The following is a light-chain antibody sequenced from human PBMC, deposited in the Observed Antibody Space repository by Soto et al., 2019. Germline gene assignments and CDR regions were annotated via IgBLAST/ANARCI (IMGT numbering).Light chain of an antibody. CDR3: SSYTGTSSYV. CDR1: SSDVGGYNY. CDR2: EVS. Sequence: QSALTQPASVSGSPGQSITISCTGTSSDVGGYNYVSWYQQYPGKAPKLMIYEVSNWPSGVSNRFSGSKSGNTASLTISGLQAEDEADYYCSSYTGTSSYVFGTGTKVTVL. V-gene: IGLV2-14*01. J-gene: IGLJ1*01.